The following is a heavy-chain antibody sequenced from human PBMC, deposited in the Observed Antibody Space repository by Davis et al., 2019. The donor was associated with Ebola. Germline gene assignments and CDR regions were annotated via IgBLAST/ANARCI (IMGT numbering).Heavy chain of an antibody. CDR2: INPNSGVT. V-gene: IGHV1-2*02. J-gene: IGHJ6*04. CDR3: ARGSNPTNTVVVPGAMDV. D-gene: IGHD2-2*01. Sequence: ASVKVSCKASGYTLTGYYIHWVRQAPGQGLEWMGLINPNSGVTNYIQNFQGRVTLTRDTSINTAYMELRRLRSDDTAVYFCARGSNPTNTVVVPGAMDVWGKGTTVTVSS. CDR1: GYTLTGYY.